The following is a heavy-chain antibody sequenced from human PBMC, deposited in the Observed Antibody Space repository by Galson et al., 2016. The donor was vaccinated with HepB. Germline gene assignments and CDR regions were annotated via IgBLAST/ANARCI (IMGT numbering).Heavy chain of an antibody. D-gene: IGHD5-18*01. J-gene: IGHJ6*02. CDR3: TRGYMHTGMNV. CDR2: TYYRSQWFN. CDR1: GDSVTNDDTI. Sequence: CAISGDSVTNDDTIWNWIRQSPSRGLEWLGRTYYRSQWFNEYAVSVKSRITINSDTSRNQLSLQLDSVTPDDTAAYFCTRGYMHTGMNVWGQGTTVAVSS. V-gene: IGHV6-1*01.